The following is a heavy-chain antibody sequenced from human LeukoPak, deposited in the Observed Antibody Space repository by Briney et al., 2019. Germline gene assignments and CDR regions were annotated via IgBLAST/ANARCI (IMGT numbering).Heavy chain of an antibody. D-gene: IGHD6-13*01. CDR2: ISGSGGST. J-gene: IGHJ4*02. Sequence: GGSLRLSCAASGFTFSSYAMGWVRQAPGKGLEWVSAISGSGGSTYYADSVKGRFTISRDNSKNTLYLQMNSLRAEDTAVYYCAKDRRNIAAAVYYFDYWGQGTLVTVSS. V-gene: IGHV3-23*01. CDR3: AKDRRNIAAAVYYFDY. CDR1: GFTFSSYA.